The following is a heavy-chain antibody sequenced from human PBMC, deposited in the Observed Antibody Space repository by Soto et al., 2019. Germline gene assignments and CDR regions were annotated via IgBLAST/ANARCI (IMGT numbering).Heavy chain of an antibody. J-gene: IGHJ4*02. CDR3: ARVLGTYYDILTGTTGFDY. Sequence: QVQLQESGPGLVKPSETLSLTCTVSGGSISSYYWSWIRQPPGKGLEWIGYIYYSGSTNYNPSLKSRVTISVDTSKNQFSLKLSSVTAADTAVYYCARVLGTYYDILTGTTGFDYWGKGTLVTVSS. V-gene: IGHV4-59*01. D-gene: IGHD3-9*01. CDR1: GGSISSYY. CDR2: IYYSGST.